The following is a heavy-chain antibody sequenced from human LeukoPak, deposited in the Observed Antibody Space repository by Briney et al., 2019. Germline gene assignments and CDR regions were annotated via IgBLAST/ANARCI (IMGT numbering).Heavy chain of an antibody. J-gene: IGHJ4*02. Sequence: PSETLSLTCTVSGGSISSYYWSWIRQPPGKGLEWIGYIYYSGSTNYNPSLKSRVIISVDTSKNQFSLKLSSVTAADTAVYYCARDHYYGSGSYYFDYWGQGTLVTVSS. CDR2: IYYSGST. CDR3: ARDHYYGSGSYYFDY. V-gene: IGHV4-59*01. CDR1: GGSISSYY. D-gene: IGHD3-10*01.